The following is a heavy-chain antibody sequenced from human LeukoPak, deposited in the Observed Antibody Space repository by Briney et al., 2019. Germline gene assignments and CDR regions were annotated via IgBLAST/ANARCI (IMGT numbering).Heavy chain of an antibody. CDR3: ARGWGPAYCGGDCHRHFDY. J-gene: IGHJ4*02. CDR1: GGSISSGGCS. Sequence: SQTLSLTCAVSGGSISSGGCSWNWIRQPTGKGLEWIGYIYNSGSTSYNPSLKSRVTMSVDTSKNQFSLKLNSVTAADTAVYYCARGWGPAYCGGDCHRHFDYWGQGTLVTVSS. CDR2: IYNSGST. D-gene: IGHD2-21*02. V-gene: IGHV4-30-4*07.